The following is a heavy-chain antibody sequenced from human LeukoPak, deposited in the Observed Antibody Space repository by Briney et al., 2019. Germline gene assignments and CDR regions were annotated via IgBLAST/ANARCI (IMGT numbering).Heavy chain of an antibody. D-gene: IGHD2-15*01. J-gene: IGHJ6*02. Sequence: GGSLRLSCAASGFTFSSYAMSWVRQAPGKGLEWVSAISGSGGSTYYADSVKGRFTISRDNSKNTLYLQMNSLRAEDTAVYYCAKSMGIVVVAAITWGDVWGRGTTVTVSS. CDR3: AKSMGIVVVAAITWGDV. CDR1: GFTFSSYA. CDR2: ISGSGGST. V-gene: IGHV3-23*01.